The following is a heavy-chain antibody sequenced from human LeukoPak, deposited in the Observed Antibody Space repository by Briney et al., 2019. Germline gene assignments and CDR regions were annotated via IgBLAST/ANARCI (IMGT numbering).Heavy chain of an antibody. CDR3: ARDISGSDGY. D-gene: IGHD3-10*01. CDR2: IYSGGST. CDR1: GFTVSSNY. J-gene: IGHJ4*02. Sequence: GESLKISCAASGFTVSSNYMSWVRQAPGKGLEWVSVIYSGGSTYYADSVKGRFTISRDNSKNTLYLQMNSLRAEDTAVYYCARDISGSDGYWGQGTLVTVSS. V-gene: IGHV3-53*01.